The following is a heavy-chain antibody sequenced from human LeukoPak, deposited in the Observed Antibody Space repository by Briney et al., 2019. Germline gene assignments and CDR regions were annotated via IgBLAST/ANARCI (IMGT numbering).Heavy chain of an antibody. Sequence: ASVKVSCKASGYTFTGYYMHWVRQAPGQGLEWMGWINPNSGGTNYAQKFQGRVTMTRDTSTSAVYMGLSSLRSEDTAVYYCARIRDGYNDAYDFWGQGTMVTVSS. CDR1: GYTFTGYY. CDR2: INPNSGGT. J-gene: IGHJ3*01. V-gene: IGHV1-2*02. CDR3: ARIRDGYNDAYDF. D-gene: IGHD5-24*01.